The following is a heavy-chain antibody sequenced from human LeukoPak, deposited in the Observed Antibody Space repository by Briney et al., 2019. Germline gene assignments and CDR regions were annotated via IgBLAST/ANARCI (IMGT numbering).Heavy chain of an antibody. D-gene: IGHD6-19*01. CDR1: GFTFSSYA. V-gene: IGHV3-23*01. CDR2: ISGSGGST. CDR3: AKTPHIAVAGTVMYYFDY. J-gene: IGHJ4*02. Sequence: PGGSLRLSCAASGFTFSSYAMSWVRQAPGKGLEWVSAISGSGGSTYYADSVKGRFTISRDNSKNTLYLQMNSLRAEDTAVYYCAKTPHIAVAGTVMYYFDYWGQGTLVTVSS.